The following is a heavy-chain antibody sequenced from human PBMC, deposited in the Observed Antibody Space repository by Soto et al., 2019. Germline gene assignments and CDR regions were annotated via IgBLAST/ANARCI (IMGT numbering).Heavy chain of an antibody. CDR1: GYTFTSYY. CDR3: ARRTYYYDSSGYYFDY. Sequence: GASVMVSCKASGYTFTSYYMHWVRQAPGQGLEWMGIINPSGGSTSYAQKFQGRVTMTRDTSTSTVYMELSSLRSEDTAVYYCARRTYYYDSSGYYFDYWGQGTLVTVSS. V-gene: IGHV1-46*01. J-gene: IGHJ4*02. D-gene: IGHD3-22*01. CDR2: INPSGGST.